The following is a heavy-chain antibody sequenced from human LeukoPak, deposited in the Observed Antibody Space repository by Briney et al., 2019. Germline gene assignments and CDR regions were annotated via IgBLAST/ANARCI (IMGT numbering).Heavy chain of an antibody. J-gene: IGHJ5*02. V-gene: IGHV4-31*02. Sequence: YIYYSGSTYYNPSLKSRVTISVDTSKNQFSLKLSSVTAADTAVYYCARGLRYFDWPTWFDPWGQGTLVTVSS. D-gene: IGHD3-9*01. CDR2: IYYSGST. CDR3: ARGLRYFDWPTWFDP.